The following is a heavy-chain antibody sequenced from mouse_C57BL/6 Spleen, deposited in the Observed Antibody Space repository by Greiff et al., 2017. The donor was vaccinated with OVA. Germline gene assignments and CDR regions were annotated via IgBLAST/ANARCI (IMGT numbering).Heavy chain of an antibody. V-gene: IGHV1-76*01. CDR1: GYTFTDYY. D-gene: IGHD1-1*01. J-gene: IGHJ2*01. CDR2: IYPGSGNT. CDR3: ARCYYGSTYFDY. Sequence: LVESGAELVRPGASVKLSCKASGYTFTDYYINWVKQRPGQGLEWIARIYPGSGNTYYNEKFKGKATLTAEKSSSTAYMQLSSLTSEDSAVYFCARCYYGSTYFDYWGQGTTLTVSS.